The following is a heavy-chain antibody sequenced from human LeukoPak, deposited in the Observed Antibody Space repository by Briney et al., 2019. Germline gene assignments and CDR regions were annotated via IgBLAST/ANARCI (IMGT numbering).Heavy chain of an antibody. J-gene: IGHJ5*02. Sequence: SETLSLTCAVYGGSFSGYYWSWIRQPPGKGLEWIGEINHSGSTNYNPSLKSRVTISVDTSKNQFSLQLRSMTTADTAVYYCVRGPYGASISKWFDPWGQGTQVIVSP. CDR3: VRGPYGASISKWFDP. CDR2: INHSGST. CDR1: GGSFSGYY. D-gene: IGHD4/OR15-4a*01. V-gene: IGHV4-34*01.